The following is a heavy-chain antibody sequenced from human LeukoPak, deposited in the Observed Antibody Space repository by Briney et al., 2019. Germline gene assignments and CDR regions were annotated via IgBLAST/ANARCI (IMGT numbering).Heavy chain of an antibody. J-gene: IGHJ4*02. V-gene: IGHV1-69*04. CDR3: ARDGPGLDGYNFDY. Sequence: SVKVSCKASGGTFSSYAISWVRQAPGQGLEWMGRIIPILGIASYAQKFQGRVTITADKSTSTAYMELSSLRSEDTAVYYCARDGPGLDGYNFDYWGQGTLVTVSS. CDR2: IIPILGIA. CDR1: GGTFSSYA. D-gene: IGHD5-24*01.